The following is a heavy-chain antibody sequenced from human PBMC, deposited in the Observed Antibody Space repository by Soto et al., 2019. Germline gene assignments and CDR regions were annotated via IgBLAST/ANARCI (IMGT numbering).Heavy chain of an antibody. CDR3: ARHDDGRSGSYWFDP. Sequence: SETLSLTCTVSGGSISSSSYYWGWIRQPPGKGLEWIGSIYYSGSTYYNPSLKSRFTISVDTPKNQFSLKLSSVTAADTAVYYCARHDDGRSGSYWFDPWGQGTLVTVSS. CDR1: GGSISSSSYY. CDR2: IYYSGST. D-gene: IGHD1-26*01. V-gene: IGHV4-39*01. J-gene: IGHJ5*02.